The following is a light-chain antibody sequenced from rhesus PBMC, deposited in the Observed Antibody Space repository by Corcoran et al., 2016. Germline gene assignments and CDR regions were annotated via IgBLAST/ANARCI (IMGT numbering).Light chain of an antibody. CDR3: QQQNSNPYT. CDR1: QFISNW. Sequence: DIQMTQSPSSLSASVGDRVTITCQASQFISNWLAWFQQKPGKAPKLLISAASSLQSGVPSRFSGRGFGTEFTLTINSLQPEDFATYYCQQQNSNPYTFGQGTKVEIK. CDR2: AAS. J-gene: IGKJ2*01. V-gene: IGKV1-18*01.